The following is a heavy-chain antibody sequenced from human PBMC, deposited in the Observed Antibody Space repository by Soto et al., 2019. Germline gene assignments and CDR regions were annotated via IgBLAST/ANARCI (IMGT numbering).Heavy chain of an antibody. CDR2: VSGSGGGT. Sequence: PGGSLRLSCAASGFTFNTYGMTWVRQAPGKGLEWVSTVSGSGGGTYYADSVKGRFTISRVNSKNTMYLQMSNLRAEDTAVYYCARVNLPTPPHYYYYGMDVWGQGTTVTVSS. J-gene: IGHJ6*02. V-gene: IGHV3-23*01. CDR1: GFTFNTYG. CDR3: ARVNLPTPPHYYYYGMDV.